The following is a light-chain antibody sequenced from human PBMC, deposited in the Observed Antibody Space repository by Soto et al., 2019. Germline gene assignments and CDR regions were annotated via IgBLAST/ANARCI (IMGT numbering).Light chain of an antibody. V-gene: IGLV2-14*01. CDR3: SSYTSSSTRGV. CDR1: SSDVGGYNY. J-gene: IGLJ1*01. CDR2: DVS. Sequence: QSALTQPASVSGSPGQSITISRTGTSSDVGGYNYVSWYQQHPGKAPKLMIYDVSNRPSGVSNRFSGSKSGNTASLTISGLQAEDEADYYCSSYTSSSTRGVFGTGTKLTVL.